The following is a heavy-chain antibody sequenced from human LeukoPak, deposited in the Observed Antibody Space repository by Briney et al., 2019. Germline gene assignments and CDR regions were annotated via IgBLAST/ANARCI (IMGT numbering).Heavy chain of an antibody. CDR3: ANGDYDFWSEQFDY. Sequence: PGESLRLSCAASGFTFGSYAMSWVRQAPGKGLEWVSAVSGSGGSTYYADSVKGRFTISRDNSKNTLYLQMNSLRAEDTAVYYCANGDYDFWSEQFDYWGQGTLVTVSS. V-gene: IGHV3-23*01. CDR1: GFTFGSYA. J-gene: IGHJ4*02. CDR2: VSGSGGST. D-gene: IGHD3-3*01.